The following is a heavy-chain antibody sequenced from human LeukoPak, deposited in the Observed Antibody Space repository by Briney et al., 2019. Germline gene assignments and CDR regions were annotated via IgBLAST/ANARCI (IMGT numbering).Heavy chain of an antibody. CDR1: GFTFIDYW. CDR2: IDTDGSNT. D-gene: IGHD5-12*01. Sequence: GGSLRLSCVASGFTFIDYWMYWARQVPGKGLVWVSRIDTDGSNTTYADSVKGRFTVSRDNAKSTLYLQMNSLRAEDTAVYFCARSLLGVDNFWGQGALVTVS. J-gene: IGHJ4*02. V-gene: IGHV3-74*03. CDR3: ARSLLGVDNF.